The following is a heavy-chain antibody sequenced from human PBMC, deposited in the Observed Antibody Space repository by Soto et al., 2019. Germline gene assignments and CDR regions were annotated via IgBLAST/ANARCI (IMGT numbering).Heavy chain of an antibody. D-gene: IGHD6-13*01. Sequence: EVQLVESGGGLVQPGGSLRLSCAASGFTFSSYEMNWVRQAPGKGLEWVSYISSSCSTIYYADSVKGRFTISRDNANNSLYLKMSSLRADDTAVYYCASSQQSRAGMDVWGQGTTVTVSS. CDR1: GFTFSSYE. V-gene: IGHV3-48*03. CDR3: ASSQQSRAGMDV. J-gene: IGHJ6*02. CDR2: ISSSCSTI.